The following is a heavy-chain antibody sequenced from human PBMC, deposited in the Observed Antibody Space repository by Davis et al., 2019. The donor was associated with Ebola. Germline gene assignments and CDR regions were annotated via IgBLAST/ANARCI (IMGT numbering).Heavy chain of an antibody. CDR2: INPHNGNT. Sequence: ASVQVSCKASTCTFTTCGIAWVRPPPGQRLGWMGWINPHNGNTNYAQNVQGRVIMTSDTATTTAYMEVGSLRSDDTAVYYCARAQFPTTSDHWGQGTLVTASS. D-gene: IGHD1-1*01. J-gene: IGHJ4*02. CDR3: ARAQFPTTSDH. V-gene: IGHV1-18*04. CDR1: TCTFTTCG.